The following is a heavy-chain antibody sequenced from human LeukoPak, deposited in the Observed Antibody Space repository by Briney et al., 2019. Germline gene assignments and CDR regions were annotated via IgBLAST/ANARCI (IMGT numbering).Heavy chain of an antibody. CDR2: INPNSGGT. CDR3: ARVRYYYDSSGSNTLDY. V-gene: IGHV1-2*02. CDR1: GYTFTSYY. Sequence: ASVKVSCKASGYTFTSYYMHWVRQAPGQGLEWMGWINPNSGGTNYAQKFQGRGTMTRDTSISTAYMELSRLRSDDTAVYYCARVRYYYDSSGSNTLDYWGQGTLVTVSS. D-gene: IGHD3-22*01. J-gene: IGHJ4*02.